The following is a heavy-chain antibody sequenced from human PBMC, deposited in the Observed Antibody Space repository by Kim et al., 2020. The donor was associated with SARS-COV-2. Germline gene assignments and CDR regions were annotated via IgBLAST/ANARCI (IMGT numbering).Heavy chain of an antibody. V-gene: IGHV1-3*02. Sequence: CSQEFQGRVPITRAKSESTAYMELSSLRSEDMAVYYCARSQLWTYGMDVWGQGTTVTVSS. J-gene: IGHJ6*02. D-gene: IGHD5-18*01. CDR3: ARSQLWTYGMDV.